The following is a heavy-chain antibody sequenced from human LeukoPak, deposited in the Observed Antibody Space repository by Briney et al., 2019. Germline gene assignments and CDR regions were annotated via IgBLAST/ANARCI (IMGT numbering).Heavy chain of an antibody. D-gene: IGHD6-19*01. V-gene: IGHV3-9*01. CDR2: ISWNSGSI. CDR1: GFTFDDYA. CDR3: AKEAGTIYFDY. J-gene: IGHJ4*02. Sequence: GGSLRLSCAASGFTFDDYAMHWVRQAPGKGLEWVSGISWNSGSIGYADSVKGRFTISRDNAKNSLYLQMNSLRTEDTAFYFCAKEAGTIYFDYWGQGTLVTVSA.